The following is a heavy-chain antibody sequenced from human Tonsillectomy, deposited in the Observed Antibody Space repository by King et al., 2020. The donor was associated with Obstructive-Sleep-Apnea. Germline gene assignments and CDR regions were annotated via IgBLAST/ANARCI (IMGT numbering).Heavy chain of an antibody. J-gene: IGHJ4*02. CDR2: IYYSGST. D-gene: IGHD3-22*01. V-gene: IGHV4-31*03. CDR1: GGSISSGGYY. Sequence: VQLQESGPGLVKPSQTLSLTCTVSGGSISSGGYYWSWIRQHPGKGLGWIGYIYYSGSTYYNPSLKSRVTISVDTSKNQFSLKLSSVTAADTAVYYCARSTRGSNYYDSSGYAWWGQGTLVTVSS. CDR3: ARSTRGSNYYDSSGYAW.